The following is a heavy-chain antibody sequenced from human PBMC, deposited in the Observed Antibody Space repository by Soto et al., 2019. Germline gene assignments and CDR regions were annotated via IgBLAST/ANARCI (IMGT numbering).Heavy chain of an antibody. CDR3: TRHFETMVAATGEAINYYMDV. V-gene: IGHV3-73*01. J-gene: IGHJ6*03. CDR1: GFTFSGSA. D-gene: IGHD2-15*01. Sequence: GGSLRLSCAASGFTFSGSAMHWVRQASGKGLEWVGRIRSKANSYATAYAAWVKGRFTISRDDSKNTAYLKMNSLKTEDTAVYYCTRHFETMVAATGEAINYYMDVWGKGTTVTVSS. CDR2: IRSKANSYAT.